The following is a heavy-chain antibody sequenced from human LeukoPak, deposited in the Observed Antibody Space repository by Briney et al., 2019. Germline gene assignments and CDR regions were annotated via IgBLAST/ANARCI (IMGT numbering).Heavy chain of an antibody. V-gene: IGHV3-33*01. Sequence: GGSVRLSCAASGFTFSSYVIHWVRQAPGKGLEWVALIWHDGSNKYYGDSVKDRFTISRDNSKNTLYLQMDSLRDEDTAVYYCARDRGYTYGHPLDYWGQGTLVTVSS. CDR1: GFTFSSYV. CDR3: ARDRGYTYGHPLDY. CDR2: IWHDGSNK. J-gene: IGHJ4*02. D-gene: IGHD5-18*01.